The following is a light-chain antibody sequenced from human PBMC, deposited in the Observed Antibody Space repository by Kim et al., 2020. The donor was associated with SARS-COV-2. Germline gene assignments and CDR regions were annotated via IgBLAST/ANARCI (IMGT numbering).Light chain of an antibody. Sequence: AMGQQVRITCQGDDLRRYYASWYQQKPGQAPVFVIYGKNNRPSGIPDRFSGSSSGNTASLTITGAQAEDEADYYCNSRDSSGNHVAFGGGTQLTVL. CDR1: DLRRYY. V-gene: IGLV3-19*01. CDR2: GKN. CDR3: NSRDSSGNHVA. J-gene: IGLJ2*01.